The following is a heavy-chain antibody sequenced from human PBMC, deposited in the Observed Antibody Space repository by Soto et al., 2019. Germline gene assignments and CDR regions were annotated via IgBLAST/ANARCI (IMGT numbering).Heavy chain of an antibody. D-gene: IGHD1-26*01. CDR2: ISYDGSNK. Sequence: QVQLVESGGGVVQPGRSLRLSCAASGFTFSSYGMHWVRQAPGKGLEWVAVISYDGSNKYYADSVKGRFTISRDNSKNTLYLQMNSLRAEDTAVYYCAKDLSGSYYQRFDYWGQGTLVTVSS. J-gene: IGHJ4*02. CDR1: GFTFSSYG. CDR3: AKDLSGSYYQRFDY. V-gene: IGHV3-30*18.